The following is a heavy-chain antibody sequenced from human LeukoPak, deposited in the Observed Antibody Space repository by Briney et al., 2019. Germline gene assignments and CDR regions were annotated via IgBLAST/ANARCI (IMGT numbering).Heavy chain of an antibody. CDR1: GFTFNTYA. V-gene: IGHV3-30-3*01. CDR2: ISYDGNNK. J-gene: IGHJ4*02. CDR3: ARDNNWGSTHY. D-gene: IGHD7-27*01. Sequence: GGSLRLSCAASGFTFNTYAMHWVRQAPGKGLEWVAVISYDGNNKYYADSVKGRFSISRDNSKNTLYLQINSLRAEDTASYYCARDNNWGSTHYWGQGTLVTVSP.